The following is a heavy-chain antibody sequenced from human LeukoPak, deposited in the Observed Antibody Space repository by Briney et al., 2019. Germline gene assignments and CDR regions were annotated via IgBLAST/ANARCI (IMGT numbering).Heavy chain of an antibody. J-gene: IGHJ4*02. CDR3: ARELYYYGSGSYYPHRYYFDY. D-gene: IGHD3-10*01. Sequence: PGGSLRLSCAASGFTFSSYAMHWVRKAPGKGLEWVAVISYDGSNKYYADSVKGRFTISRDNSKNTLFLQVKSLRAEDTAVYYCARELYYYGSGSYYPHRYYFDYWGQGTLVTVSS. CDR2: ISYDGSNK. V-gene: IGHV3-30*04. CDR1: GFTFSSYA.